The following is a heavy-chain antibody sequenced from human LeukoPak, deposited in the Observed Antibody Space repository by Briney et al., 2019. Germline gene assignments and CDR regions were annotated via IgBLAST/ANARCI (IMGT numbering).Heavy chain of an antibody. Sequence: GASVKVSCKASGYTLTDYYIHWVQQAPGQGLEWMGWMNPNSGDTNSAQSFQGRVTMTRETSISTAYMELSRLRFDDTAVYYCARVRRYYYGMDVWGQGTRSPYP. CDR2: MNPNSGDT. CDR3: ARVRRYYYGMDV. CDR1: GYTLTDYY. J-gene: IGHJ6*02. V-gene: IGHV1-2*02.